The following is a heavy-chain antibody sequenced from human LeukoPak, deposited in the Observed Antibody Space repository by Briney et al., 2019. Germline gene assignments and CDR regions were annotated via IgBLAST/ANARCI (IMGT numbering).Heavy chain of an antibody. J-gene: IGHJ4*02. D-gene: IGHD3-10*01. Sequence: SQTLSLTCAISGDSVSSNSAAWNWIRQSPSRGLECLGRTYHRSQWYNDYAVSVKSRIIINPDTSKNQFSLQLNSVTPEDTAVYYCARAFGSGSYLDFWGQGTLVTVSS. CDR3: ARAFGSGSYLDF. CDR2: TYHRSQWYN. CDR1: GDSVSSNSAA. V-gene: IGHV6-1*01.